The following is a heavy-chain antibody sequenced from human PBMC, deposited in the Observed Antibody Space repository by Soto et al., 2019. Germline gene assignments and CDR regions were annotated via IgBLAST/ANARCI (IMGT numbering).Heavy chain of an antibody. V-gene: IGHV3-23*01. J-gene: IGHJ4*02. CDR3: AKGSASTRPYYFDY. CDR2: ISGSGGST. D-gene: IGHD6-6*01. CDR1: GFTFSSYV. Sequence: GGSLRLSCAASGFTFSSYVMSWVRQAPGKGLEWVSAISGSGGSTYYADSVKGRFTISRDNSKNTLYLQVNSLRAEDTAVYYCAKGSASTRPYYFDYWGQGTLVTVSS.